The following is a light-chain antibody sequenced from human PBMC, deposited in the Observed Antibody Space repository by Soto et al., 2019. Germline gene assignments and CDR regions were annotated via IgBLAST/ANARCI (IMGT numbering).Light chain of an antibody. V-gene: IGLV2-14*01. CDR3: SSWTSRTTQV. CDR1: SSDVGGYNF. J-gene: IGLJ3*02. CDR2: EVN. Sequence: QSALTQPASVSGSPGQSIAISCTGTSSDVGGYNFVSWNQQYPGKAPKLMIYEVNNRPSGVSNRFSGSKSGYTASLTISGLRAEDEADYYCSSWTSRTTQVLGGGTKVTVL.